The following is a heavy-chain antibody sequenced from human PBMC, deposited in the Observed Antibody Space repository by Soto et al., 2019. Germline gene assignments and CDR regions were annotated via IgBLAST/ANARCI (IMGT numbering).Heavy chain of an antibody. CDR1: GGSISSYY. CDR3: ARGPGFWSDHTPFDY. CDR2: IYTSGST. Sequence: SETLSLTCTVSGGSISSYYWSWIRQPAGKGLEWIGRIYTSGSTNYNPSLKSRVTMSVDTSKNQFSLKLSSVTAADTAVYYCARGPGFWSDHTPFDYWGQGTLVTVSS. J-gene: IGHJ4*02. V-gene: IGHV4-4*07. D-gene: IGHD3-3*01.